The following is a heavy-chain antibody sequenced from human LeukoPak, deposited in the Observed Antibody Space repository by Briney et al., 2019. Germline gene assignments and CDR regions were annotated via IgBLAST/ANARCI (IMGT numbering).Heavy chain of an antibody. CDR3: ARDSPSVGASTDY. J-gene: IGHJ4*02. V-gene: IGHV3-74*01. Sequence: GESLRLSCAASGFTFRSYWMHCVRQAPGEGLMWVSSITTDGSHQNYADSVKGRFTISRDNAKNTLYLQMNSLRAEDTAVYYCARDSPSVGASTDYWGQGTLVTVSS. D-gene: IGHD1-26*01. CDR1: GFTFRSYW. CDR2: ITTDGSHQ.